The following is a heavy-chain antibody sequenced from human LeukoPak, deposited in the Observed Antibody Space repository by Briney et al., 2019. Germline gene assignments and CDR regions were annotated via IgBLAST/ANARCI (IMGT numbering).Heavy chain of an antibody. D-gene: IGHD1-1*01. Sequence: ASVKVSCKASGYTFTSYAMHWVRQAPGQSLEWMGWINAGNGNTKYSQKFQGRVTITRDTSASTAYMELSSLRSEDTAVYYCARGTTSKFLLFDYWGQGTLVTVSS. V-gene: IGHV1-3*01. CDR2: INAGNGNT. J-gene: IGHJ4*02. CDR1: GYTFTSYA. CDR3: ARGTTSKFLLFDY.